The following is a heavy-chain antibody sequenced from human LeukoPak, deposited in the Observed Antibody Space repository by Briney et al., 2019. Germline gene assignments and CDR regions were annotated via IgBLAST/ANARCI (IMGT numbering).Heavy chain of an antibody. CDR1: GGSISSGSYY. J-gene: IGHJ4*02. V-gene: IGHV4-61*02. CDR3: ARFYDY. Sequence: SETLSLTCTVSGGSISSGSYYWSWIRQPAGKGLEWSGRIYTSGSTNYNPSLKSRVTISVDTSKNQFSLKLSSVTAADTAMYYCARFYDYWGQGTLVTVSS. CDR2: IYTSGST.